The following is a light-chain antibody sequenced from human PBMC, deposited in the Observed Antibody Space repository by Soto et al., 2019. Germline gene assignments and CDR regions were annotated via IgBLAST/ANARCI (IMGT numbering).Light chain of an antibody. CDR1: QNISSW. J-gene: IGKJ1*01. CDR2: GAS. V-gene: IGKV1-5*01. CDR3: KHYKCFSPWT. Sequence: DIHMTQSPSALSASIGDRVTITCRASQNISSWLAWYQQKPGKAPKSLIYGASSLESGVSSRLSGTGSGTEFSLTINNVQPDDSATYYCKHYKCFSPWTFGQGTTVDIK.